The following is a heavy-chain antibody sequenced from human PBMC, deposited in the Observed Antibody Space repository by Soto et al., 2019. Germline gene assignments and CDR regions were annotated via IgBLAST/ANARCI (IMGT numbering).Heavy chain of an antibody. J-gene: IGHJ4*02. V-gene: IGHV3-23*01. CDR2: ISSSGAGT. CDR3: TTGSSSWTYNFDY. CDR1: GFTFTAYA. Sequence: EVQLFESGGGLVQPGGSLRLSCAASGFTFTAYAMSWVRQAPGKGLEWVSGISSSGAGTDYADSVKRRFSISRDNPKNTPYLQMNSLIAEDTAVYYCTTGSSSWTYNFDYWGQGTLVTVSS. D-gene: IGHD6-13*01.